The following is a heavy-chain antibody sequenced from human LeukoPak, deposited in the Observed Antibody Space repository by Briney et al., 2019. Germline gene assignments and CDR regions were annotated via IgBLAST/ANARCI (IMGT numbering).Heavy chain of an antibody. V-gene: IGHV4-38-2*01. CDR1: GYSIRSGHY. CDR2: LYHSGGT. J-gene: IGHJ4*02. Sequence: SETLSLTCAVSGYSIRSGHYWGWIRQPPGKGLEWIGSLYHSGGTDYNPSLRSRVTISVDTSKNQFSLKLTSVTAADTALYYCARLLSGSYSQFDYWGQGTLVTVSS. CDR3: ARLLSGSYSQFDY. D-gene: IGHD1-26*01.